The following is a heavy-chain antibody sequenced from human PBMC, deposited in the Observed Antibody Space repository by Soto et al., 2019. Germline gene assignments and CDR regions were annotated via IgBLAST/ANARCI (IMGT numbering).Heavy chain of an antibody. J-gene: IGHJ4*02. V-gene: IGHV4-39*01. CDR1: GDFISRSTYY. Sequence: PSETLSLTCPVSGDFISRSTYYWGWIRQPPGKGLEWIGSIYYSGSTNYSTSLKSRVTISVDTSKNQFSLKLSSVTAADTAVYYXARHPGYSSSPRGPFDYWGQGTLVTVSS. D-gene: IGHD6-6*01. CDR2: IYYSGST. CDR3: ARHPGYSSSPRGPFDY.